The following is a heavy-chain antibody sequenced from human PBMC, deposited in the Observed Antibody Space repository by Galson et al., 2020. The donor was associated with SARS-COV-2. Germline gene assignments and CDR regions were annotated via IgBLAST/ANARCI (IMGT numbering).Heavy chain of an antibody. J-gene: IGHJ5*02. D-gene: IGHD3-16*02. CDR1: GYTFTSYG. Sequence: ASVKVSCKASGYTFTSYGISWVRQAPGQGLEWMGWISDYNGNTNYARKLQGRVTMTTDTSTSTAYMELRSLRSDDTAVYYCARVPSRYDYVWGSYRYGWFDPWGQGTLVTVSS. CDR3: ARVPSRYDYVWGSYRYGWFDP. V-gene: IGHV1-18*01. CDR2: ISDYNGNT.